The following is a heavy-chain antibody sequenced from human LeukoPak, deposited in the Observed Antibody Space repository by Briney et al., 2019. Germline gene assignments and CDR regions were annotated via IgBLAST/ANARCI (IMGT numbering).Heavy chain of an antibody. Sequence: WASVKVSCKTSGYTFTGYYMHWVRQAPGQGLEWMGWINPNSGGTNYAQKFQGRVTITADESTSTAYMELSSLRSEDTAVYYCASVYKYGMDVWGQGTTVIVSS. CDR2: INPNSGGT. V-gene: IGHV1-2*02. CDR3: ASVYKYGMDV. CDR1: GYTFTGYY. J-gene: IGHJ6*02.